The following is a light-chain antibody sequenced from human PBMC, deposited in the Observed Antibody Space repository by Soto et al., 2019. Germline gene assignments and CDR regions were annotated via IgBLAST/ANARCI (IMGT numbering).Light chain of an antibody. CDR1: QGISSW. CDR2: AAS. Sequence: DILMTQSPSTLSASVGDRVTITCRASQGISSWLAWYQQKPGKAPKLLIYAASSLQTGVPSRFSGSGSGTDYTLTISSLQPEDFATYYCQQSYTTLPLTFGGGTKVDIK. V-gene: IGKV1-12*01. J-gene: IGKJ4*01. CDR3: QQSYTTLPLT.